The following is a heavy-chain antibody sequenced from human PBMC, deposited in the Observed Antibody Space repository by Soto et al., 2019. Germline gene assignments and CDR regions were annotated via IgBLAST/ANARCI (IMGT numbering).Heavy chain of an antibody. Sequence: QVQLQESGPGLVKPSETLALTCTVSGGSISSDCWSWIRQPPGKGLEWIGHSYHSGSTNYNPSLRSRVTISIATAMRQFSLMLTSSTAADPAVYLCTRETDYAYIDPCCQGTLVTVSS. V-gene: IGHV4-59*01. J-gene: IGHJ5*02. D-gene: IGHD3-16*01. CDR2: SYHSGST. CDR3: TRETDYAYIDP. CDR1: GGSISSDC.